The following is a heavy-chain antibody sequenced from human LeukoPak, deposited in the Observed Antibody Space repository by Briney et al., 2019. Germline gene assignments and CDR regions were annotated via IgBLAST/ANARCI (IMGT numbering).Heavy chain of an antibody. CDR2: IYTSGST. J-gene: IGHJ3*02. CDR1: GGSISSYY. V-gene: IGHV4-4*07. CDR3: ARDCTNGVCYSGAFDI. Sequence: SETLSLTCTVSGGSISSYYWSWIRQPAGKGLEWIGRIYTSGSTNYNPSPKSRVTMSVDTSKNQFSLKLSSVTAADTAVYYCARDCTNGVCYSGAFDIWGQGTMVTVSS. D-gene: IGHD2-8*01.